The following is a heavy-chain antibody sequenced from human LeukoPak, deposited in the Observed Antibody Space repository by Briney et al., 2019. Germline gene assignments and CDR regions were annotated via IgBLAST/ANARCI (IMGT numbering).Heavy chain of an antibody. CDR2: INHSGST. CDR1: GGSFSGYY. D-gene: IGHD6-13*01. J-gene: IGHJ6*02. Sequence: SETLSLTCAVYGGSFSGYYWSWIRQPPGKGLEWIGEINHSGSTNYNPSLKSRVTISVDTSKNQFSLKLSSVTAADTAVYYCAXXXXAAPPPSIGMDVWGQGTTVTVSS. V-gene: IGHV4-34*01. CDR3: AXXXXAAPPPSIGMDV.